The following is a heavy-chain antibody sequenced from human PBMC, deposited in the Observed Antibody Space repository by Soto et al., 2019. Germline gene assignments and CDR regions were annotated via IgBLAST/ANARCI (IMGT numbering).Heavy chain of an antibody. CDR1: GFTFSSYG. D-gene: IGHD3-22*01. V-gene: IGHV3-30*18. CDR2: ISYDGSNK. CDR3: AKAGIWKDYYDSSGYFY. J-gene: IGHJ4*02. Sequence: GGSLRLSCAASGFTFSSYGMHWVRQAPGKGLEWVAVISYDGSNKYYADSVKGRFTISRDNSKNTLYLQMNSLRAEDTAVYYCAKAGIWKDYYDSSGYFYWGQGTLVTVSS.